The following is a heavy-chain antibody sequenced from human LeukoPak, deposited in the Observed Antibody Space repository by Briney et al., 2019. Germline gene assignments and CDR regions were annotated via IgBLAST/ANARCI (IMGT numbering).Heavy chain of an antibody. V-gene: IGHV1-69*13. CDR3: ARTRPYCSGGSCYRSFDY. J-gene: IGHJ4*02. CDR2: IIPIFGTA. Sequence: ASVKVSCKASGGTFSSYAISWVRQAPGQGLEWMGGIIPIFGTANYVQKFQGRVTITADESTSTAYMELSSLRSEDTAVYYCARTRPYCSGGSCYRSFDYWGQGTLVTVSS. CDR1: GGTFSSYA. D-gene: IGHD2-15*01.